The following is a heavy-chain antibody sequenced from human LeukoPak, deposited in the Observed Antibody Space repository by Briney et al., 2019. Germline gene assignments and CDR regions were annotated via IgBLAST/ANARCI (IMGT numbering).Heavy chain of an antibody. V-gene: IGHV4-4*07. CDR2: IYTSGST. CDR1: GGSISSYY. J-gene: IGHJ4*02. D-gene: IGHD1-26*01. CDR3: ARIYSGSYRYYFDY. Sequence: SETLPLTCTVSGGSISSYYWSWIRQPAGKGLEWIGRIYTSGSTNYNPSLKSRVTMSVDTSKNQFSLKLSSVTAADTAVYYCARIYSGSYRYYFDYWGQGTLVTVSS.